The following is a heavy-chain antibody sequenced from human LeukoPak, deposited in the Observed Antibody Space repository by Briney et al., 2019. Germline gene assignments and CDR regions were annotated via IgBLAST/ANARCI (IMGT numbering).Heavy chain of an antibody. Sequence: GGSLRLSCAASGFTFSSYGMHWVRQAPGKGLEWVAFIRYDGSNKYYADSVKGRFTISRDNSKNTLYLQMNSLRAEDTAVYYCARDVIVAFDYWGQGTLVTVSS. D-gene: IGHD2/OR15-2a*01. CDR3: ARDVIVAFDY. V-gene: IGHV3-30*02. CDR2: IRYDGSNK. J-gene: IGHJ4*02. CDR1: GFTFSSYG.